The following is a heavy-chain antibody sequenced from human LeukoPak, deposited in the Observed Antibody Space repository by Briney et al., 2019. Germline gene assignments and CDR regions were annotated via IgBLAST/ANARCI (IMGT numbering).Heavy chain of an antibody. CDR3: ARSTRDGYNHYHYYYMDV. CDR1: GLIVSSNY. Sequence: GGSLRLSCAASGLIVSSNYMNWVRQAPGKGLEWVSVIYSGGHTYYTDSVKGRFTISRDISNNTLYLHMNSLRPDDTAVYYCARSTRDGYNHYHYYYMDVWGKGTTVTVSS. CDR2: IYSGGHT. D-gene: IGHD5-24*01. V-gene: IGHV3-53*01. J-gene: IGHJ6*03.